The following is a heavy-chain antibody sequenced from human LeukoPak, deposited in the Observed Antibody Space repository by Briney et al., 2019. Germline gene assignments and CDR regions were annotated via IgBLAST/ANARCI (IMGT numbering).Heavy chain of an antibody. D-gene: IGHD1-26*01. CDR3: ARDYLAWELLGAFDI. CDR1: GFTFSSYA. CDR2: ISSNGGST. V-gene: IGHV3-64*01. Sequence: GGSLTLSCAASGFTFSSYAMHWVRKAPGKGLEYVSAISSNGGSTYYANSVKGRFTISRDNSKNTLYLQMVSLRAEDMAVYYCARDYLAWELLGAFDIWGQGTMVTVSS. J-gene: IGHJ3*02.